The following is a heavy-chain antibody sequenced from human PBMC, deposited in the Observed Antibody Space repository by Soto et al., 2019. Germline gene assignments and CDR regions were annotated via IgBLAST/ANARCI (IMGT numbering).Heavy chain of an antibody. CDR3: ARDLYSSTNYGMDV. V-gene: IGHV4-31*03. CDR1: GGSISSGGYY. D-gene: IGHD6-13*01. J-gene: IGHJ6*02. Sequence: LSLTCTVSGGSISSGGYYWSWIRQHPGKGLEWIGYIYYSGSTYYNPSLKSRVTISVDTSKNQFSLKLSSVTAADTAVYYCARDLYSSTNYGMDVWGQGTTVTVSS. CDR2: IYYSGST.